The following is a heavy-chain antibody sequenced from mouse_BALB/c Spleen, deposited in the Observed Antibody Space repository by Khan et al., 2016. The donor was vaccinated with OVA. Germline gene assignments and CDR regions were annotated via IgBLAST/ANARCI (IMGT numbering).Heavy chain of an antibody. D-gene: IGHD1-1*01. J-gene: IGHJ2*01. CDR2: INSNGGST. Sequence: EVQGVESGGGLVQPGGSLKLSCAASGFTFSSYGMSWVRQTPDKRLELVATINSNGGSTYYPDSVKGRFTISRDNAKNTLYLQMSSLKSEDTAMYYCARDHYYGSSYYFDYWGQGTTLTVSS. CDR1: GFTFSSYG. CDR3: ARDHYYGSSYYFDY. V-gene: IGHV5-6-3*01.